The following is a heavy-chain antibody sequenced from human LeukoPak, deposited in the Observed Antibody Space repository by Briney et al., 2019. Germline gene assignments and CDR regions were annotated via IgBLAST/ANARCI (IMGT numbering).Heavy chain of an antibody. V-gene: IGHV3-15*01. D-gene: IGHD3-10*01. J-gene: IGHJ1*01. CDR2: IKSKTDGGTT. CDR3: TTDAPYYGSGSYFSDFQH. CDR1: GFTFTYAY. Sequence: GGSLRLSCAASGFTFTYAYMSWVRRAPGRGLEWVGRIKSKTDGGTTDYAAPVKGRFTISRDDPNKTLHLQMNSLKTEDTGVYYCTTDAPYYGSGSYFSDFQHWGQGTLVTVSS.